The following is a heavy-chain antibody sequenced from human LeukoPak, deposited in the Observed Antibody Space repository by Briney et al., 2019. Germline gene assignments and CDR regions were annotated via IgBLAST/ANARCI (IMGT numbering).Heavy chain of an antibody. D-gene: IGHD5-24*01. CDR1: GFTFSTYS. J-gene: IGHJ4*02. CDR2: IYSGGST. Sequence: GGSLRLSCAASGFTFSTYSMNWVRQAPGKGLEWVSVIYSGGSTYYADSVKGRFTISRDNSKNTLYLQMNSLRAEDTAVYYCAGRDGYNSDYWGQGTLVTVSS. V-gene: IGHV3-53*01. CDR3: AGRDGYNSDY.